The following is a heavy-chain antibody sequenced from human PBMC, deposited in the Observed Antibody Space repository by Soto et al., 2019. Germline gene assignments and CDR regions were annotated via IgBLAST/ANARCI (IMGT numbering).Heavy chain of an antibody. CDR3: ARDSVLAVSGYYYRWIDA. D-gene: IGHD3-22*01. CDR2: IYYSGST. V-gene: IGHV4-59*12. Sequence: SETLSLTCTVSGGSISSYYWSWIRQPPGKGLEWIGYIYYSGSTNYNPSLKSRVTISVDTSKNQFSLKLSSVTAAGTAVYYCARDSVLAVSGYYYRWIDAWGQGTLVTFSS. J-gene: IGHJ5*02. CDR1: GGSISSYY.